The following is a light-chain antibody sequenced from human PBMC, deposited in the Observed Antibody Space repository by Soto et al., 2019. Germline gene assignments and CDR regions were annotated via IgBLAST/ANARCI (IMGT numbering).Light chain of an antibody. J-gene: IGLJ3*02. CDR3: SSYAGSNNVV. CDR1: NSDVGAYNY. Sequence: QSGLNQPPSASGSPGQSVTISCTGTNSDVGAYNYVSWYQQHPGKAPKLMIYDVNKRPSGVPDRFSGSKSGNTASLSVSGLQAEDEADYYCSSYAGSNNVVFGGGTQLTVL. CDR2: DVN. V-gene: IGLV2-8*01.